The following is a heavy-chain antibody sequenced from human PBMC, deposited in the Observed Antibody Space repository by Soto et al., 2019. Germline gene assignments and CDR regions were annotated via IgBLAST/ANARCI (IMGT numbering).Heavy chain of an antibody. D-gene: IGHD5-18*01. V-gene: IGHV3-33*01. CDR1: GFTFSSHA. CDR2: IWYDGTIK. J-gene: IGHJ3*02. Sequence: QAQLVESGGGVVQPGKSLRLSCAASGFTFSSHAMSWVRQAPGKGLEWVALIWYDGTIKYYGDSVKGRFTISRDNSKSTLYLQMTRLRAEDTAEYYCARGDLWGYGAFDIWGQGTMVTVSS. CDR3: ARGDLWGYGAFDI.